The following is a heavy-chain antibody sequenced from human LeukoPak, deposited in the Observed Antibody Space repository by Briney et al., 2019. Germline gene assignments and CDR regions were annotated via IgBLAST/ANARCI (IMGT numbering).Heavy chain of an antibody. Sequence: PSETLSLTCAVYGGSFSGYYWSWIRQPPGKGLEWIGEINHSGSTNYNPSLKSRVTISVDTSKNQFSLKLSSVTAADTAVYYCARVDYYDSSGYYWDQGTLVTVSS. CDR2: INHSGST. CDR3: ARVDYYDSSGYY. D-gene: IGHD3-22*01. J-gene: IGHJ4*02. V-gene: IGHV4-34*01. CDR1: GGSFSGYY.